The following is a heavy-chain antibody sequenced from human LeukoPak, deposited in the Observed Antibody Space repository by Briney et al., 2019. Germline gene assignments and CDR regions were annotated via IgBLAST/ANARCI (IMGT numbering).Heavy chain of an antibody. CDR3: ARGEKKDYYGSGSLGAFDI. V-gene: IGHV1-18*01. D-gene: IGHD3-10*01. J-gene: IGHJ3*02. Sequence: GASVKVSCKASGNTFTSYGISWVRQAPGQGLEWMGWISAYNGNTNYAQKLQGRVTMTTDTSTSTAYMELRSLRSDDTAVYYCARGEKKDYYGSGSLGAFDIWGQGTMVTVSS. CDR1: GNTFTSYG. CDR2: ISAYNGNT.